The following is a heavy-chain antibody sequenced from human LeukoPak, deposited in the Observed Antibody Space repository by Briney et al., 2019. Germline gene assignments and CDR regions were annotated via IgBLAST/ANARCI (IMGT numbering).Heavy chain of an antibody. CDR2: LSSSGGTT. V-gene: IGHV3-23*01. CDR1: GFTLSSFA. CDR3: VKRTVNYPFDF. J-gene: IGHJ4*02. D-gene: IGHD1-7*01. Sequence: GGSLRLSCAASGFTLSSFAMNWVRQAPGKGLEWVSGLSSSGGTTFYADSVKGRLTLSRDNSKNTLYLQMNSLRAEDTAVYYCVKRTVNYPFDFWGQGTLVTVSS.